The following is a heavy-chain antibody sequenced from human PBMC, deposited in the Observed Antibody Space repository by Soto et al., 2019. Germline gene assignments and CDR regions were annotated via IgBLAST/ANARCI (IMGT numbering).Heavy chain of an antibody. CDR2: VSSSSSYI. Sequence: EVQLVESGGGLVKPGGSLRLSCAASGFTFSSYSMNWVRQAPGKGLEWVSSVSSSSSYIYYTDSVKGRFTIPRDNGRNSLYPQMSSLRAEDTAVYYCARTWLQFRVHDYWGQGTLVTVSS. CDR1: GFTFSSYS. V-gene: IGHV3-21*01. CDR3: ARTWLQFRVHDY. D-gene: IGHD2-21*02. J-gene: IGHJ4*02.